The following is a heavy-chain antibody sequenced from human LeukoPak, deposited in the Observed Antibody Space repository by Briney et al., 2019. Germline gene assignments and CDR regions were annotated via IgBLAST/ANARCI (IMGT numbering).Heavy chain of an antibody. Sequence: TGGSLRLSCAASGSTVSSNYMSWVRQAPGKGLEWVSSISSSGTYIYYRDSVKGRFTISRDNAENSLYLEMNSLRVEDTAIYYCVRDRGSYRPIDYWGQGTLVTVSS. CDR2: ISSSGTYI. D-gene: IGHD1-26*01. CDR1: GSTVSSNY. CDR3: VRDRGSYRPIDY. J-gene: IGHJ4*02. V-gene: IGHV3-21*01.